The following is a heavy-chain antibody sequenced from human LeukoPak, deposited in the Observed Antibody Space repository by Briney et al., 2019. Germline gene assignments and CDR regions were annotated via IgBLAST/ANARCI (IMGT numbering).Heavy chain of an antibody. V-gene: IGHV4-59*08. D-gene: IGHD3-3*01. Sequence: SETLPLTCTVSGGSISSYYWSWIRQPPGKGLEWIGYIYYSGSTNYNPSLKSRVTISVDTSKNQFSLKLSSVTAADTAVYYCARHTIFGVANFDYWGQGTLVTVSS. CDR1: GGSISSYY. CDR2: IYYSGST. CDR3: ARHTIFGVANFDY. J-gene: IGHJ4*02.